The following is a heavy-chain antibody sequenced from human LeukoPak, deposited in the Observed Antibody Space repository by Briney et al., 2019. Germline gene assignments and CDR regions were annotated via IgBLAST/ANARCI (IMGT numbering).Heavy chain of an antibody. V-gene: IGHV4-4*07. CDR1: GGSISSYY. Sequence: SETLSLTCTVSGGSISSYYWSWIRQPAGKGLEWIGRIYTSGSTNYNPSLKSRVTISVDTSKNQFSLKLSSATAADTAVYYCASEQWLNNFDYWGQGTLVTVSS. D-gene: IGHD6-19*01. CDR2: IYTSGST. CDR3: ASEQWLNNFDY. J-gene: IGHJ4*02.